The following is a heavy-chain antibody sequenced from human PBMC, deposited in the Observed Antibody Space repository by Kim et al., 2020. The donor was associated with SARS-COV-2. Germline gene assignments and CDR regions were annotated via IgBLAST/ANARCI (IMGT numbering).Heavy chain of an antibody. CDR1: GYTFTGYY. CDR2: INPNSGGT. D-gene: IGHD6-19*01. Sequence: ASVKVSCKASGYTFTGYYMHWVRQAPGQGLEWMGWINPNSGGTNYAQKFQGRVTMTRDTSISTAYMELSRLRSDDTAVYYCARVGGSEYYQWLELSLDYWGQGTLVTVSS. J-gene: IGHJ4*02. V-gene: IGHV1-2*02. CDR3: ARVGGSEYYQWLELSLDY.